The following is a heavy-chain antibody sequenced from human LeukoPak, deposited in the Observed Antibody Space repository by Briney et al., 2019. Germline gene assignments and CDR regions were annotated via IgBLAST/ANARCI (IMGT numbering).Heavy chain of an antibody. D-gene: IGHD3-10*02. CDR1: GFTFGSCA. V-gene: IGHV3-23*01. CDR3: AKDVRGYNRPFDY. CDR2: INGSGANT. Sequence: GGSLGLSCAASGFTFGSCAMNWVRQAPGKGLEWLSSINGSGANTYYADSVEGRFTISRDNSQNTLYLQMNSLRAEDTAVYYCAKDVRGYNRPFDYWGQGTLVTVSS. J-gene: IGHJ4*02.